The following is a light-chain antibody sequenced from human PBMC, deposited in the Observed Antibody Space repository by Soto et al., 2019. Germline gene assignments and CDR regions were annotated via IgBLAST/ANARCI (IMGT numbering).Light chain of an antibody. CDR2: LGS. J-gene: IGKJ2*01. CDR1: QSLLQSNGYNY. V-gene: IGKV2-28*01. Sequence: IVMTQPPFSQPVTLGEPASISCRSSQSLLQSNGYNYLAWYLQKPGQSPHLLIYLGSNRASGVPDRFSGTGSGTDFTLKISRVEADDVGVYYCMQALQSPLTFCQGTKPDIK. CDR3: MQALQSPLT.